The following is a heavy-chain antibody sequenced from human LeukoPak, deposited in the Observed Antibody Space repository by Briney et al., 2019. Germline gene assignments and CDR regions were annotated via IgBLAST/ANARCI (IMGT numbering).Heavy chain of an antibody. CDR2: IYPGDSDT. J-gene: IGHJ4*02. CDR3: ARSDYGGNSFDY. D-gene: IGHD4-23*01. V-gene: IGHV5-51*01. Sequence: GESLKISCQGSGFTFTTHWIGWVRQMPGKGLEWMGIIYPGDSDTKYSPSFQGQVSISADRSIRTAYLQWTSLKASDTAMSYCARSDYGGNSFDYWGQGTLVTVSS. CDR1: GFTFTTHW.